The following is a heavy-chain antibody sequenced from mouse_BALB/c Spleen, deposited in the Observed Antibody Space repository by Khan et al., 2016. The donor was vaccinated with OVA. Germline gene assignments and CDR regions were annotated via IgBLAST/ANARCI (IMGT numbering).Heavy chain of an antibody. CDR2: ISPGSGDT. V-gene: IGHV1-77*01. J-gene: IGHJ3*01. CDR3: ARRNYFGYPFAY. Sequence: VQLQESGAELARPGASVKLSCKASGYTFTDYYINWVKLRTGQGLEWIGEISPGSGDTYYNERFTGKATLTADKSSSTAYMQLSSLTSEASAVYFCARRNYFGYPFAYWGQGTLVTVSA. D-gene: IGHD1-2*01. CDR1: GYTFTDYY.